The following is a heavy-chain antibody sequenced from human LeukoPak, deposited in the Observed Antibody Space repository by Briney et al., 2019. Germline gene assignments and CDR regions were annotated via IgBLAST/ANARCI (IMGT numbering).Heavy chain of an antibody. CDR3: ARQSTIAAARIDP. D-gene: IGHD6-25*01. CDR2: IYYSGSA. Sequence: SETLSLTCTVSGGSISSSSYYWGWIRQPPGKGLEWIGSIYYSGSAYYSPSLKSRVTVSIDTSKNQFSLKLNSATAADTAVYYCARQSTIAAARIDPWGQGTLVTVSS. J-gene: IGHJ5*02. CDR1: GGSISSSSYY. V-gene: IGHV4-39*01.